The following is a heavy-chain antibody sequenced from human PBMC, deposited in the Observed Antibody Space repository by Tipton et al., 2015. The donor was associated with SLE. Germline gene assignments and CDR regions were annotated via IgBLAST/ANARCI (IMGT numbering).Heavy chain of an antibody. CDR1: GFTFSSYG. J-gene: IGHJ4*02. V-gene: IGHV3-30*02. CDR2: IRYDGSNK. CDR3: ARDGRTQWLVSPYYFDY. D-gene: IGHD6-19*01. Sequence: GSLRLSCAASGFTFSSYGMHWVRQAPGKGLEWVAFIRYDGSNKYYADSVKGRFTISRDNSKNTLYLQMNSLRAEDTAVYYCARDGRTQWLVSPYYFDYWGQGTLVTVSS.